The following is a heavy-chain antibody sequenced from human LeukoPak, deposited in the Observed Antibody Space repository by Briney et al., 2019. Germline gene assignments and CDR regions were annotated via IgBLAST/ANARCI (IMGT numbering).Heavy chain of an antibody. CDR2: IYYSGST. CDR1: GGSISSSSYY. J-gene: IGHJ5*02. D-gene: IGHD2-8*01. V-gene: IGHV4-61*05. Sequence: PSETLSLTCTVSGGSISSSSYYRGWIRQPPGKGLEWIGYIYYSGSTNYNPSLKSRVTISVDTSKNQFSLKLSSVTAADTAVYYCARVPLYHGNWFDPWGQGTLVTVSS. CDR3: ARVPLYHGNWFDP.